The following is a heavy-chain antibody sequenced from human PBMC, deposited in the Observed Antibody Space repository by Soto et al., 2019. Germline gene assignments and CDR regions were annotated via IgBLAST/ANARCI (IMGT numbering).Heavy chain of an antibody. V-gene: IGHV3-23*01. Sequence: EVQLLESGGGLVQPGGSLRLSCAASGFTFSSYAMSWVRQAPGKGLEWVSAISGSGGSTYYADSVKGRFTISRDNSKNTRYPQMNRLRAEDTAVYYGAKVLRGGAMPGPDYWGQGTLVTVSS. CDR3: AKVLRGGAMPGPDY. CDR2: ISGSGGST. J-gene: IGHJ4*02. D-gene: IGHD3-16*01. CDR1: GFTFSSYA.